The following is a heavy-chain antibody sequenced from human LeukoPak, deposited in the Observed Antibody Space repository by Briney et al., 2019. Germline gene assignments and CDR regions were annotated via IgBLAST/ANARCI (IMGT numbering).Heavy chain of an antibody. J-gene: IGHJ4*02. Sequence: GGSLRLSCAASGFTFSNAWMSWVRQAPGKGLEWVGRIKSKTDGGTTDYAAPGKGRFTISRDDSKNTLSLQMNSLKTEDTAVYYCTTQGYGSGFSGYDYWGQGTLVTVSS. CDR2: IKSKTDGGTT. D-gene: IGHD3-10*01. CDR3: TTQGYGSGFSGYDY. V-gene: IGHV3-15*01. CDR1: GFTFSNAW.